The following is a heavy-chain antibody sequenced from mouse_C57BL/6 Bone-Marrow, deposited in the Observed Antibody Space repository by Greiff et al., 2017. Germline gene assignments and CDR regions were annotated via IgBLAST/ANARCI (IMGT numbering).Heavy chain of an antibody. CDR3: ERGYGSSYEFAY. CDR1: GYTFTSYW. J-gene: IGHJ3*01. D-gene: IGHD1-1*01. Sequence: QVQLQQPGAELVRPGSSVKLSCKASGYTFTSYWMHWVKQRPIQGLEWIGNIDPSDSETHYNQKFKDKATLTVDKASSTAYMQLSRLTSEDSAVYDCERGYGSSYEFAYWGQGTLVTVSA. V-gene: IGHV1-52*01. CDR2: IDPSDSET.